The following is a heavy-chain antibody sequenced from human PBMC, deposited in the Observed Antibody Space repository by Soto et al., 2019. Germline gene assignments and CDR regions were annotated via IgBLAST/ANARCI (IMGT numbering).Heavy chain of an antibody. J-gene: IGHJ4*02. V-gene: IGHV3-30*03. D-gene: IGHD2-21*02. CDR1: GFTFSSYG. Sequence: QVQLVESGGGVVQPGRSLRLSCAASGFTFSSYGMHRVRQAPGKGLEWVAVISYDGSNKYYADSVKGRFTISRDNSKNTLYLQMNSLRAEDTAVYYCATGGGDCPDWGQGTLVTVSS. CDR3: ATGGGDCPD. CDR2: ISYDGSNK.